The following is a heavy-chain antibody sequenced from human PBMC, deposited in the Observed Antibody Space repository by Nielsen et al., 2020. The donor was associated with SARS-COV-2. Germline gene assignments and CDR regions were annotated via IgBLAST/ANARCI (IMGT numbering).Heavy chain of an antibody. D-gene: IGHD5-12*01. J-gene: IGHJ4*02. CDR2: MKEDGSET. CDR3: AKDISGYDLTSAN. Sequence: GESLKISCAVSGLTFVKYWMTWVRQAPGEGLEWVANMKEDGSETNYLDSVKGRFTISRDNAKNSLYLQMNSLRAEDTALYYCAKDISGYDLTSANWGQGTLVTVSS. CDR1: GLTFVKYW. V-gene: IGHV3-7*03.